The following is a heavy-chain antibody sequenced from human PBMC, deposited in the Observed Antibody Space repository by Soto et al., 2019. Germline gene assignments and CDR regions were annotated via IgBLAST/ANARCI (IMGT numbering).Heavy chain of an antibody. Sequence: GGSLRLSCAASGFTFDDYTMHWVRQAPGKGLEWVSLISWDGGSTYYADSVKGRFTISRDNSKNSLYLQMNSLRTEDTALYYCTGDYYDSSGYWFYWGQGTLVTVSS. V-gene: IGHV3-43*01. D-gene: IGHD3-22*01. J-gene: IGHJ4*02. CDR3: TGDYYDSSGYWFY. CDR2: ISWDGGST. CDR1: GFTFDDYT.